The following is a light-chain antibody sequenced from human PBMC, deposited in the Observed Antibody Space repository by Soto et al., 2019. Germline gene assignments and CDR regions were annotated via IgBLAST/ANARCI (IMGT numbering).Light chain of an antibody. Sequence: EIVLTQSPGTLSLSPEERATLSCRASQSVSNNYLAWYQQKPGQAPRLLMYGASKRTTGIPDRFSGSGSGTDFTLTISRLEPEDFAVYHCQQYVTSPWTFGQGTKV. CDR2: GAS. CDR3: QQYVTSPWT. J-gene: IGKJ1*01. CDR1: QSVSNNY. V-gene: IGKV3-20*01.